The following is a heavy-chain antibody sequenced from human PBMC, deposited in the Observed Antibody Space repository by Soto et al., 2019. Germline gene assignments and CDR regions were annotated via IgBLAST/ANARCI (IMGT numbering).Heavy chain of an antibody. Sequence: GASVKVSCKASGYTFTSYGISWARQAPGQGLEWMGWISAYNGNTNYAQKLQGRVTMTTDTSTSTAYMELRSLRSDDTAVYYCARRIIGSSSVHWFDPWGQGTLVTVSS. D-gene: IGHD6-6*01. V-gene: IGHV1-18*01. CDR1: GYTFTSYG. CDR3: ARRIIGSSSVHWFDP. CDR2: ISAYNGNT. J-gene: IGHJ5*02.